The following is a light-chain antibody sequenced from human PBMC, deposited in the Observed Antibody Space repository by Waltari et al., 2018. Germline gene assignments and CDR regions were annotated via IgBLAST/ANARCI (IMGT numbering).Light chain of an antibody. J-gene: IGLJ3*02. CDR3: QSYDNNNWV. Sequence: NFMLTQSHSVSESPGKTVTISCTGSSGSIASTYVQWYQQRPGSAPTIVIYEDNQRPSGVPDRFSGSIDRSSNSASLTISGLKTEDEADYYCQSYDNNNWVFGGGTKLTVL. CDR1: SGSIASTY. CDR2: EDN. V-gene: IGLV6-57*02.